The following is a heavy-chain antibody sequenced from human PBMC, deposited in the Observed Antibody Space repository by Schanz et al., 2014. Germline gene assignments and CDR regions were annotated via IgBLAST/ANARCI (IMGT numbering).Heavy chain of an antibody. CDR3: AKDTGYCHGGACYCFEY. Sequence: EVQLVESGGGLVQPGRSLRLSCAASGFPFNEYGMLWVRQAPGKGLEWVSSISWNSGSIDYADSVKGRFTISRDNAKNSLYLQMDSLRPEDTAVYFCAKDTGYCHGGACYCFEYWGLGILVTVSS. J-gene: IGHJ4*02. V-gene: IGHV3-9*01. CDR2: ISWNSGSI. D-gene: IGHD2-8*02. CDR1: GFPFNEYG.